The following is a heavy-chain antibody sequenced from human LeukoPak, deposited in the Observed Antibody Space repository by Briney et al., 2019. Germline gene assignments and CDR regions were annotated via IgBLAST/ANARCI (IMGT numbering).Heavy chain of an antibody. CDR2: IYYSGST. CDR1: GGSISSYY. CDR3: ARATYNHDSASHYFYYMDV. D-gene: IGHD3-22*01. V-gene: IGHV4-59*01. Sequence: SETLSLTCTVSGGSISSYYRSWIRQPPGKGLEWFGYIYYSGSTSYNPSLKSRVTISVDTSKNQFSLKLSSVTAADTAVYYCARATYNHDSASHYFYYMDVWAKGPRSPSP. J-gene: IGHJ6*03.